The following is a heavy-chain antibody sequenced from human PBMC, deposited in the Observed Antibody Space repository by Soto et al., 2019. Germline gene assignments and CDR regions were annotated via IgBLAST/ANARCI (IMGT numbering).Heavy chain of an antibody. V-gene: IGHV3-30*18. J-gene: IGHJ1*01. D-gene: IGHD6-13*01. Sequence: QVQLVESGGGVVQPGRSLRLSCAASGFTFSNYGMHWVRQAPGKGLEWVAVVTYDGSNKYYADSVKGRITISIDTSKNTLYLQMNSLRPADPAVYYCTKPQSVGDSATFQQWGQGTLVTVSS. CDR2: VTYDGSNK. CDR3: TKPQSVGDSATFQQ. CDR1: GFTFSNYG.